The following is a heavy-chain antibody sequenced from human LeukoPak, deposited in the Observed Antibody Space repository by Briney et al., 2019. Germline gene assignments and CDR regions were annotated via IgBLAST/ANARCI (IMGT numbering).Heavy chain of an antibody. CDR1: GGTFSSYA. Sequence: ASVKVSCKASGGTFSSYAISWVRQAPGQGLEWMGRIIPILGIANYAQKFQGRVTITADKSTSTAYMELSSLRSEDTAVYYCARYSDGGSSDYFDYWGQGTLVTVSP. CDR3: ARYSDGGSSDYFDY. D-gene: IGHD4-23*01. V-gene: IGHV1-69*04. CDR2: IIPILGIA. J-gene: IGHJ4*02.